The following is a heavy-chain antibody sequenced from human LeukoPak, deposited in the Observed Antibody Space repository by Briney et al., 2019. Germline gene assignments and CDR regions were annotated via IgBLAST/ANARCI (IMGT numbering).Heavy chain of an antibody. Sequence: SETLSLTCTVSGGSISSGDYYWGWIRQPPGKGLEWIGYIYYSGSTYYNPSLKSRFTISVDTSKNQFSLKLSSVTAADTAVYYCARQPGKYGSGSYPYYYYGMDVWGQGTTVTVSS. CDR2: IYYSGST. CDR3: ARQPGKYGSGSYPYYYYGMDV. J-gene: IGHJ6*02. CDR1: GGSISSGDYY. D-gene: IGHD3-10*01. V-gene: IGHV4-30-4*01.